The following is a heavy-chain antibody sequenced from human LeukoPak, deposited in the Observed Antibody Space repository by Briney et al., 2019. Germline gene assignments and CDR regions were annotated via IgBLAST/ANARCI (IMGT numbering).Heavy chain of an antibody. D-gene: IGHD5-18*01. CDR1: GGSFSGYY. CDR3: ASHPGVTWIQLRSYDY. CDR2: INHSGST. V-gene: IGHV4-34*01. Sequence: PSETLSLTCAVYGGSFSGYYWSWIRQPPGKGLEWIGEINHSGSTNYNPSLKSRVTISVDTSKNQFSLKLSSVTAADTAVYYCASHPGVTWIQLRSYDYWGQGTLVTVSS. J-gene: IGHJ4*02.